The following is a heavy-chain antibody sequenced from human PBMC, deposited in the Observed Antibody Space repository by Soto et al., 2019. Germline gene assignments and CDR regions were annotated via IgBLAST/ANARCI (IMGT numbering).Heavy chain of an antibody. D-gene: IGHD6-19*01. J-gene: IGHJ5*02. V-gene: IGHV3-9*01. CDR3: AKDVGSSGWYDGFDA. Sequence: EVQLVESGGGLVQPGRSLRLSCAASGFSFGDYAMQWVRQVPGKGLEWVSSIIWNGESIGYADSVKGRFTISRDNGKKSVYLQMNSLRGEDTALYYCAKDVGSSGWYDGFDAWGQGTLVTVS. CDR1: GFSFGDYA. CDR2: IIWNGESI.